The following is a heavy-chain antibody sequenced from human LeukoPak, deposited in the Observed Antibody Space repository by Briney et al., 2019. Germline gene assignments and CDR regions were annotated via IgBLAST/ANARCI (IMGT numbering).Heavy chain of an antibody. CDR2: INHSGST. J-gene: IGHJ6*03. V-gene: IGHV4-34*01. CDR1: GGSLSGYY. Sequence: SETLSLTCAVYGGSLSGYYWSWIRQPPGKGLEWIGEINHSGSTNYNPSLKSRVTISVDTSKNQFSLKLSSVTAADTAVYYCAREFVRGGSYSFYYYYMDVWGKGTTVTISS. CDR3: AREFVRGGSYSFYYYYMDV. D-gene: IGHD1-26*01.